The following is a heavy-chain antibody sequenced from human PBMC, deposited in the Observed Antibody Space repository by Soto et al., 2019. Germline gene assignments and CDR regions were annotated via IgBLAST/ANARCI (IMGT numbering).Heavy chain of an antibody. CDR1: GFTFSSYS. CDR2: ISSSSSYI. CDR3: ARDDYDILTGYYLNPGPFDY. D-gene: IGHD3-9*01. Sequence: GGALRLSCAASGFTFSSYSMNWVRQAPGKGLEWVSSISSSSSYIYYADSVKGRFTISRDNAKNSLYLQMNSLRAEDTAVYYCARDDYDILTGYYLNPGPFDYWGQGTLVTVSS. J-gene: IGHJ4*02. V-gene: IGHV3-21*01.